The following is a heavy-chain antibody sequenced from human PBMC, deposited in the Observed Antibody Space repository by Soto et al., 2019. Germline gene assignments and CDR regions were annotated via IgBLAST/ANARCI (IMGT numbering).Heavy chain of an antibody. CDR2: ISYDGSNK. J-gene: IGHJ4*02. Sequence: QVQLVESGGGVVQPGRSLRLSCAASGFSFSSYGMHWVRQAPGEGLEWVAIISYDGSNKYYADSVKGRFTISRDNSKNTLYLQMNSLRAEDTAVYYCAKDQPPRGLWFGGCLDYWGQGTLVTVSS. CDR3: AKDQPPRGLWFGGCLDY. CDR1: GFSFSSYG. D-gene: IGHD3-10*01. V-gene: IGHV3-30*18.